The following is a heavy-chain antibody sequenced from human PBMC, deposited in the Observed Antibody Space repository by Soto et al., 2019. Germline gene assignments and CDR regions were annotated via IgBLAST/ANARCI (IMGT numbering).Heavy chain of an antibody. J-gene: IGHJ6*02. CDR3: AKASSGYQKAYYYGMDV. CDR1: GFTFSSYA. V-gene: IGHV3-23*01. CDR2: ISGSGGST. Sequence: GGSLRLSCAASGFTFSSYAMSWVRQAPGKGLEWVSAISGSGGSTYYADSVKGRFTISRDNSKNTLYLQMNSLRAEDTAVYYSAKASSGYQKAYYYGMDVWGQGTTVTVSS. D-gene: IGHD3-22*01.